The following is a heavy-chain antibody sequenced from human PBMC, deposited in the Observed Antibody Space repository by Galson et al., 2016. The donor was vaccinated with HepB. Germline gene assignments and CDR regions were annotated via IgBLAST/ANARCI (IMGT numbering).Heavy chain of an antibody. CDR2: INEDGNIK. Sequence: SLRLSCAASGFTLSDYWMTWVRQAPGKGLEWVANINEDGNIKLYVNSVKGRFTISRDNTRNSVYLEINSLSGDDTAVYYCARLSRPYGLDVWGHGTTVTVSS. CDR1: GFTLSDYW. CDR3: ARLSRPYGLDV. D-gene: IGHD6-13*01. J-gene: IGHJ6*02. V-gene: IGHV3-7*01.